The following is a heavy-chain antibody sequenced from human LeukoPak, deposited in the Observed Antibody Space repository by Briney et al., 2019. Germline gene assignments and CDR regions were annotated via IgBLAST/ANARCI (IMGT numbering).Heavy chain of an antibody. V-gene: IGHV3-15*01. CDR1: GFTFSNAW. D-gene: IGHD6-13*01. CDR2: IKSKTDGGTT. Sequence: GGSLRLSCAASGFTFSNAWMSWVRQAPGKGLEWVGRIKSKTDGGTTDYAAPVKGRFTISRDDSKNTLYLQMNSLKTEDTAVYYCTSPDTSSSWFGFDYWGQGTLVTISS. J-gene: IGHJ4*02. CDR3: TSPDTSSSWFGFDY.